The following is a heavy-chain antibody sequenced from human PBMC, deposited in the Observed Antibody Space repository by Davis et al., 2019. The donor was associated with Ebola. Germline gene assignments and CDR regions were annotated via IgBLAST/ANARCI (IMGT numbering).Heavy chain of an antibody. J-gene: IGHJ5*02. D-gene: IGHD5-12*01. CDR3: ARDWYSGYDLGWFDP. Sequence: PGGSLRLSCAASGFTFSSYEMNWVRQAPGKGLEWVSYISSSGSTIYYADSVKGRFTISRDNAKNSLYLQMNSLRAEDTAVYYCARDWYSGYDLGWFDPWGQGTLVTVSS. V-gene: IGHV3-48*03. CDR1: GFTFSSYE. CDR2: ISSSGSTI.